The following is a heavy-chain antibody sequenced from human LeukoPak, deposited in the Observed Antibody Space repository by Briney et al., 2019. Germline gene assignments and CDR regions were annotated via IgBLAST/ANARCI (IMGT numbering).Heavy chain of an antibody. Sequence: GGSPRLSCTTSGFTFTTYWMSWVRQAPGKGLEWVANIKQDGSEKHYVDSVRGRFTISRDNAKNSVYLQIDSLRAEDTAVFYCAKDLSRSDYWGQGTLVTVSS. CDR2: IKQDGSEK. CDR1: GFTFTTYW. CDR3: AKDLSRSDY. J-gene: IGHJ4*02. D-gene: IGHD6-13*01. V-gene: IGHV3-7*01.